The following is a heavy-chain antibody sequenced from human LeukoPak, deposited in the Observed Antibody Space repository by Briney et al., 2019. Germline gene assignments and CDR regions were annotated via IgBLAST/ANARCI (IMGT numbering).Heavy chain of an antibody. CDR1: GGSISSYY. D-gene: IGHD2-2*01. J-gene: IGHJ4*02. Sequence: SETLSLTCTVSGGSISSYYWSWIRQPPGKGLEWIGYIYYSGSTNYNPSLKSRVTISVDTSKNQFSLKLSSVTAADTAVYYCARHIVVPAAIRSAGIDYWGQGTLVTVSS. CDR2: IYYSGST. V-gene: IGHV4-59*08. CDR3: ARHIVVPAAIRSAGIDY.